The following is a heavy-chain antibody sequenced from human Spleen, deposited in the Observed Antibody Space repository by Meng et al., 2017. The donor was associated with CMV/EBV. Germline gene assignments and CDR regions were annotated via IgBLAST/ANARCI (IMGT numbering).Heavy chain of an antibody. Sequence: GGSLRLSCAASGFTLSRYEMNWVRQAPGKGLEWVSYISGSGSTMFYADSVKGRFTISKDSAKNSLFLQMNSLRAEDTAVYYCARAYYGVDGMDVWGQGTTVTVSS. CDR3: ARAYYGVDGMDV. CDR2: ISGSGSTM. J-gene: IGHJ6*02. CDR1: GFTLSRYE. V-gene: IGHV3-48*03. D-gene: IGHD4-17*01.